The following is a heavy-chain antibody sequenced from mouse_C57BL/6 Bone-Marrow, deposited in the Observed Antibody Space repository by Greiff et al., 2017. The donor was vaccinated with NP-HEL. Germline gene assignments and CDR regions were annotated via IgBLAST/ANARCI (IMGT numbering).Heavy chain of an antibody. CDR1: GYSITSGYY. Sequence: EVQRVESGPGLVKPSQSLSLTCSVTGYSITSGYYWNWIRQFPGNKLEWMGYISYDGSNNYNPSLTNRISITRYTSQNQFFLKLNSVTTEDTATYYCAKGDTSYYAMDYWGQGTSVTVSS. J-gene: IGHJ4*01. V-gene: IGHV3-6*01. CDR3: AKGDTSYYAMDY. CDR2: ISYDGSN.